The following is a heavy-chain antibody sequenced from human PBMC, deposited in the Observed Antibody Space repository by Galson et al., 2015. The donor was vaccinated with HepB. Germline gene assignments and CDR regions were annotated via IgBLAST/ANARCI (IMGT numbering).Heavy chain of an antibody. D-gene: IGHD2-2*01. J-gene: IGHJ5*02. CDR2: INAGNGNT. CDR1: GYTFTSYA. V-gene: IGHV1-3*01. CDR3: ARDGLLGYCSSTSCYPAWFDP. Sequence: SVKVSCKAPGYTFTSYAMHWVRQAPGQRLEWMGWINAGNGNTKYSQKFQGRVTITRDTSASTAYMELSSLRTEDTAVYYCARDGLLGYCSSTSCYPAWFDPWGQGTLVTVSS.